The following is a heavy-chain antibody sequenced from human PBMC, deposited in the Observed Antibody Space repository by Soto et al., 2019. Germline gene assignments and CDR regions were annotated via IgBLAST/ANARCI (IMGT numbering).Heavy chain of an antibody. V-gene: IGHV6-1*01. J-gene: IGHJ3*02. D-gene: IGHD3-3*01. Sequence: SQTLSLTCAISGDSVSSNSAAWNWIRQSPSRGLEWLGRTYYRSKWYNDYAVSVKSRITINPDTSKNQFSLQLNSVTPEDTAVYYCARVLDYDFWSGYLRGYEVYAFDIWGQGTMVTVSS. CDR3: ARVLDYDFWSGYLRGYEVYAFDI. CDR1: GDSVSSNSAA. CDR2: TYYRSKWYN.